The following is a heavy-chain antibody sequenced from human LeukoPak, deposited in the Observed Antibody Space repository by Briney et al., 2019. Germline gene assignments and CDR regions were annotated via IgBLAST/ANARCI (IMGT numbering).Heavy chain of an antibody. CDR3: ARLGASGSYVDY. V-gene: IGHV4-34*01. Sequence: SETLSLTCAVYGGSFSGYYWSWIRQPPGKGLEWIGEINHSGSTNYNPSLKSRVTISVDTSKNQFSLKLSSVTAADTAVYYCARLGASGSYVDYWGQGTLVTVSS. CDR1: GGSFSGYY. J-gene: IGHJ4*02. D-gene: IGHD1-26*01. CDR2: INHSGST.